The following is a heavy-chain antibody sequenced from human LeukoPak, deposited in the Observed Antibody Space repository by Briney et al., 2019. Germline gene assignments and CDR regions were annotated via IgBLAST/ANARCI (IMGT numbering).Heavy chain of an antibody. D-gene: IGHD3-22*01. CDR2: INLDGIT. Sequence: SETLSLTCSISGYSISSGYFWGWIRQPPGRGWRGFGNINLDGITYYNPSLKSRVTISLDPSKNQFSLKLTSVAAADTALYHCARVHYYDASDYSTSNWFDPWGQGTLVTVSS. V-gene: IGHV4-38-2*02. CDR3: ARVHYYDASDYSTSNWFDP. CDR1: GYSISSGYF. J-gene: IGHJ5*02.